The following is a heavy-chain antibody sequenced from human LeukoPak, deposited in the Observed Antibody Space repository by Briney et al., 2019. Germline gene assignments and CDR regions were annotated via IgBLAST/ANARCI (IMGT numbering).Heavy chain of an antibody. D-gene: IGHD3-22*01. J-gene: IGHJ4*02. CDR1: GFTFRTYW. Sequence: PGGSLRLSCAASGFTFRTYWMHWVRQVPGKGLVWVSRLNGDGSTTTYADSVQGRFIISRDNAKNTLYLQMNGLRVEDTAVYFCARGMDYYDNRGYTTDSWGQGTLVTVAS. V-gene: IGHV3-74*01. CDR2: LNGDGSTT. CDR3: ARGMDYYDNRGYTTDS.